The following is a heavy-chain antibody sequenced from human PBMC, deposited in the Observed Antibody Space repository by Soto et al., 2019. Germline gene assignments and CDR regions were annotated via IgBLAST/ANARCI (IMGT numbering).Heavy chain of an antibody. V-gene: IGHV4-4*02. Sequence: QVQLQESGPGLVKPSGTLSLICDVSGDSISSSNWWIWVRQSPGKGLEWIGEIFHSGSTNHNPSLNNRSTIPVDQSKNRFSLKLRPVTAADTAAHSCEKHPFYGSRYYYAKGLDYWCQGALATLAA. CDR3: EKHPFYGSRYYYAKGLDY. D-gene: IGHD3-10*01. CDR2: IFHSGST. CDR1: GDSISSSNW. J-gene: IGHJ4*02.